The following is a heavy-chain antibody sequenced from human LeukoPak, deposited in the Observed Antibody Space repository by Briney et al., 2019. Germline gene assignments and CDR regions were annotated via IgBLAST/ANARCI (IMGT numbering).Heavy chain of an antibody. D-gene: IGHD3-22*01. CDR1: GYTFTSYG. J-gene: IGHJ4*02. V-gene: IGHV1-18*01. CDR2: ISAYNGNT. CDR3: ARELNYYDSSGLPGYFDY. Sequence: ASVKVSCKASGYTFTSYGISWVRQAPGQGLEWMGWISAYNGNTNYAQKLQGRVTMTTDTSTSTAYMELRSLRSDDTAVYYCARELNYYDSSGLPGYFDYWGQGILVTVSS.